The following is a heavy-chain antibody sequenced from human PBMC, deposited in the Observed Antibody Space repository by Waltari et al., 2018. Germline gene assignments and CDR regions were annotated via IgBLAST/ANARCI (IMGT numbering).Heavy chain of an antibody. CDR2: IYHNGST. Sequence: QVQLQESGPGLVKPSGTLSLTCAVSGGSLRSTNWWSWVRQPPGRGLEWIGEIYHNGSTSYNPSLGGRVTVSVDKSKNQFSLKVTSVTAADTAVYDCARDAIRAALDHWGPGILVTVSS. J-gene: IGHJ4*02. CDR1: GGSLRSTNW. D-gene: IGHD6-25*01. CDR3: ARDAIRAALDH. V-gene: IGHV4-4*02.